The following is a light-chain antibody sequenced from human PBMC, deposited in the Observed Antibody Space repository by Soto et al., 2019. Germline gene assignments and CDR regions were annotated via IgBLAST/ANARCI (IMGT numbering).Light chain of an antibody. Sequence: DIVLTQSPATLSLSPGERATLSCRASQSVRTFLAWYQQKPGQAPRLLVYDASNRATDIPARFSGSGSGTDFTLTISSLEPEDFAVYYCQQRSNWRSITFGQGTRLEIK. CDR1: QSVRTF. V-gene: IGKV3-11*01. CDR3: QQRSNWRSIT. CDR2: DAS. J-gene: IGKJ5*01.